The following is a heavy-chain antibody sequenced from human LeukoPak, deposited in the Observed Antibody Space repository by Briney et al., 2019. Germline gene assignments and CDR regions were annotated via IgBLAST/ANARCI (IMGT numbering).Heavy chain of an antibody. J-gene: IGHJ4*02. V-gene: IGHV3-33*01. CDR2: IWYDGGNI. Sequence: GGSLRLSCAASGFTFSSYGMHWVRQAPAKGLEWVAIIWYDGGNIDYTDSVKGRFTISRDNSKNTLYLQMNSLRAEDTAVYYCAREEHKNWKIDYWGQGTLVTVSS. CDR1: GFTFSSYG. CDR3: AREEHKNWKIDY. D-gene: IGHD1-1*01.